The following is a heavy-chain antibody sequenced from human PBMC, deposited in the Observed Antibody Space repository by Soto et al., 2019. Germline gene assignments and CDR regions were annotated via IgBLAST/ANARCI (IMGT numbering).Heavy chain of an antibody. D-gene: IGHD2-15*01. CDR3: ARTQELGYCSGGSCYVFDY. J-gene: IGHJ4*02. V-gene: IGHV3-21*01. Sequence: EVQLVESGGGLVKPGGSLRLSCAASGFTFSSYSMNWVRQAPGKGLEWVSSIGSSSSYIYYADSVKGRFTISRDNAKNSMYLQMNSLRAEDTAVYYWARTQELGYCSGGSCYVFDYWGQGTLVTVSS. CDR1: GFTFSSYS. CDR2: IGSSSSYI.